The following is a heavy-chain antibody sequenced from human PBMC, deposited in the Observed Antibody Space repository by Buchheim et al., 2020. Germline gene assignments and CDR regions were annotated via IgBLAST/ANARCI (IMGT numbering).Heavy chain of an antibody. V-gene: IGHV3-23*01. Sequence: EVQLLESGGGLVQPGGSLRLSCAASVFTFSSYAMSWVRQAPGKGLEWVSAISGSGGSTYYADSVKGRFTISRDNSKNTLYLQMNSLRAEDTAIYYCAKDSANQSKYRTRFDYWGQGTL. D-gene: IGHD2/OR15-2a*01. CDR3: AKDSANQSKYRTRFDY. J-gene: IGHJ4*02. CDR2: ISGSGGST. CDR1: VFTFSSYA.